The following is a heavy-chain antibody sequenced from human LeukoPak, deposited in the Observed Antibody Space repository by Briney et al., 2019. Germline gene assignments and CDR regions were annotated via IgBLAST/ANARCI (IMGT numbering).Heavy chain of an antibody. D-gene: IGHD1-26*01. V-gene: IGHV4-34*01. Sequence: PSQTLSLTCAVYGGSFSGYYWSWIRQPPGKGLEWIGEINHSGSTNYNPSLKSRVTISVDTSKNQFSLKLSSVTAADTAVYYCARGASGSYSSRNFDYWGQGTLDTVSS. J-gene: IGHJ4*02. CDR3: ARGASGSYSSRNFDY. CDR1: GGSFSGYY. CDR2: INHSGST.